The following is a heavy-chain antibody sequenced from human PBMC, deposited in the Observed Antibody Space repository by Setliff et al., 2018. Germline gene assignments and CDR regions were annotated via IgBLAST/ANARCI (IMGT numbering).Heavy chain of an antibody. CDR1: GGSISTTDYY. CDR3: ASYDCSGYSEVYYFDY. CDR2: VYYSGNT. V-gene: IGHV4-39*07. Sequence: PSETLSLTCTVSGGSISTTDYYWGWIRQPPGKGLEWIGFVYYSGNTYSSPSLKSRVTMLVDPSKNQFSLMLYSVTAADTAIYYCASYDCSGYSEVYYFDYWGQGTLVTVSS. D-gene: IGHD3-22*01. J-gene: IGHJ4*02.